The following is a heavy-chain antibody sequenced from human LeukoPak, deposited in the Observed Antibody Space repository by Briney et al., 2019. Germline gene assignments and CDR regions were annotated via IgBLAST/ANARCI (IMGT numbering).Heavy chain of an antibody. V-gene: IGHV3-7*01. J-gene: IGHJ4*02. CDR3: AREGLPYSRDY. D-gene: IGHD4-11*01. CDR1: GFTFSTYW. Sequence: TGGSLRLSCSTSGFTFSTYWMSWVRQTPEKGLEWVANIKGDGSVINYAESVNGRFTISRDNAKNSLSLQMNSLTDDDTGLYYCAREGLPYSRDYWGQGTLVTASS. CDR2: IKGDGSVI.